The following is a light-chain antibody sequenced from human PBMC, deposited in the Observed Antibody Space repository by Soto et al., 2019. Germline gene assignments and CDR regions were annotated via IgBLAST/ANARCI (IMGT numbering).Light chain of an antibody. V-gene: IGLV2-8*01. CDR2: DVN. Sequence: QSFLTQPPSASGSPGQSVTISCAGTSSDVGGYNYVSWYQQRPGKAPKLMISDVNKRPSGVPDRFSGSKSGNTASLTVSGLQAEDEADYYCSSYAGNNIYVFGGGTKVTVL. CDR3: SSYAGNNIYV. CDR1: SSDVGGYNY. J-gene: IGLJ1*01.